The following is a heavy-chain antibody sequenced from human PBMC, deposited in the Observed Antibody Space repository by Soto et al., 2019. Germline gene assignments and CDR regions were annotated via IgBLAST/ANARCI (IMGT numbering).Heavy chain of an antibody. CDR2: INPKSGGT. CDR1: GYTFTVYY. J-gene: IGHJ4*02. D-gene: IGHD1-26*01. CDR3: ARDLAKGGGSAGFDY. V-gene: IGHV1-2*02. Sequence: GPSVKVSFKASGYTFTVYYMHWVRQAPGQGLEWMGWINPKSGGTMYPQKFQGRVTMTWDTSISTAYMALTRLRSDDTAVYYCARDLAKGGGSAGFDYWGQGTLVTVSS.